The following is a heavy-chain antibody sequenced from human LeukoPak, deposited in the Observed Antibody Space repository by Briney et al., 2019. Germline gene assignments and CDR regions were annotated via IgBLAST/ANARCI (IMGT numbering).Heavy chain of an antibody. J-gene: IGHJ4*02. V-gene: IGHV3-15*07. D-gene: IGHD3-22*01. CDR3: STTYYYDSSEGY. Sequence: GGSLRLSCAASSFTFSNAWMNWVRQAPGKGLEWVGRTKSKTDGGTTDYAAPVKGRFTISRDDSKNTLYLQMNSLKTEDTAVYYCSTTYYYDSSEGYWGQGTLVTVSS. CDR1: SFTFSNAW. CDR2: TKSKTDGGTT.